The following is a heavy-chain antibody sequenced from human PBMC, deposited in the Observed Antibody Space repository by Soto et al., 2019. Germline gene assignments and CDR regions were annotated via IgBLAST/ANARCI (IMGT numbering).Heavy chain of an antibody. CDR1: GGSISSGGYS. CDR3: ARVPTP. V-gene: IGHV4-30-2*01. CDR2: IYHSGST. Sequence: PSETLSLTCAVSGGSISSGGYSWSWIRQPPGKGLEWIGYIYHSGSTYYNTSLKNRVTISVDRSKNQFSLKLSSVTAADTAVYYCARVPTPWGQGTLVTVS. J-gene: IGHJ5*02.